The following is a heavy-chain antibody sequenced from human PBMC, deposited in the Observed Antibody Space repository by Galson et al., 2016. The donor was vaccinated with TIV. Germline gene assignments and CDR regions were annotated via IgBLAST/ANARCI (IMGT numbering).Heavy chain of an antibody. Sequence: PALVKPTQTLTLTCTFSGFSLNTSGMRVSWIRQPPGKALEWLARIDWDDDKFYSTSLKSRLTISKDTSKNQVVLRMMNLDPEDTATYFCARSTGRGAWIDYRCQGTLVTVSS. CDR2: IDWDDDK. J-gene: IGHJ4*02. CDR3: ARSTGRGAWIDY. V-gene: IGHV2-70*04. CDR1: GFSLNTSGMR. D-gene: IGHD3-10*01.